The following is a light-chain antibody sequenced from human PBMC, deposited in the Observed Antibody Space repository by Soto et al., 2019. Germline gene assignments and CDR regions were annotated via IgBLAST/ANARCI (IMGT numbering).Light chain of an antibody. CDR1: QSVGNWL. J-gene: IGKJ3*01. CDR2: DAS. V-gene: IGKV3-20*01. Sequence: EIVLTQSPATLSLSPGERATLSCRASQSVGNWLFWYQQKRGQAPRLLIYDASSRAAGVPERFSASGSGTDFTLTISRLEPEDFAVYYCQQYGSSPFTFGPGTKVDI. CDR3: QQYGSSPFT.